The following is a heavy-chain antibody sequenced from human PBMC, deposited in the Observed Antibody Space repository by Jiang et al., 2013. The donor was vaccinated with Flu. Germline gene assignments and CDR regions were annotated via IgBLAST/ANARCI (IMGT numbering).Heavy chain of an antibody. CDR1: GYTFTNYY. D-gene: IGHD4-11*01. Sequence: AEVKKPGASVKVSCKASGYTFTNYYMHWVRQAPGQGLEWMGIINPSGGSTSYAQKFQGRVTMTRDTSTSTVYMELSSLRSEDTAVYYCARSPGTTVTTHYYYGMDVWGQGTTVSVSS. J-gene: IGHJ6*02. CDR3: ARSPGTTVTTHYYYGMDV. CDR2: INPSGGST. V-gene: IGHV1-46*01.